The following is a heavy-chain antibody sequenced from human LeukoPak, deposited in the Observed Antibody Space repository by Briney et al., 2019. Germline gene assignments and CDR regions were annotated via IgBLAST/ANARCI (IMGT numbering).Heavy chain of an antibody. Sequence: SVKVSCKASGGTFSSYAISWVRQAPGQGLEWMGGIIPIFGTANYAHKFQGRVTITADESTSTAYMELSSLRSEDTAVYYCARGRFLEWLLSGAFDIWGQGTMVTVSS. D-gene: IGHD3-3*01. CDR1: GGTFSSYA. V-gene: IGHV1-69*01. J-gene: IGHJ3*02. CDR3: ARGRFLEWLLSGAFDI. CDR2: IIPIFGTA.